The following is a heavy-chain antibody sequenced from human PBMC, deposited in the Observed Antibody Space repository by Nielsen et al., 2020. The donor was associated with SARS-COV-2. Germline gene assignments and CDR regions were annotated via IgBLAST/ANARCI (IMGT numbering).Heavy chain of an antibody. J-gene: IGHJ4*02. V-gene: IGHV3-11*06. Sequence: GSLRLSCAASRLTVNDYYMTWIRQAPGKGLEWLSYISSSGSYTNYADSVKGRFIISRGNADNLLYLQMNSLRAEDTAIYFCARDYASRCHDWGQGVPVTVSS. CDR2: ISSSGSYT. D-gene: IGHD2-2*01. CDR3: ARDYASRCHD. CDR1: RLTVNDYY.